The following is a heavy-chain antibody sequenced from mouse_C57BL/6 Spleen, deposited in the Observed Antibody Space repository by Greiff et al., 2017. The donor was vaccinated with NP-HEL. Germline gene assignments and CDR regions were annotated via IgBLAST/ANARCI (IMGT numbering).Heavy chain of an antibody. J-gene: IGHJ2*01. CDR2: IYPGSGST. CDR3: ARDDGYYFDY. CDR1: GYTFTSYW. D-gene: IGHD2-3*01. Sequence: QVHVKQSGAELVKPGASVKMSCKASGYTFTSYWITWVKQRPGQGLEWIGDIYPGSGSTNYNEKFKSKATLTVDTSSSTAYMQLSSLTSEDSAVYYCARDDGYYFDYWGQGTTLTVSS. V-gene: IGHV1-55*01.